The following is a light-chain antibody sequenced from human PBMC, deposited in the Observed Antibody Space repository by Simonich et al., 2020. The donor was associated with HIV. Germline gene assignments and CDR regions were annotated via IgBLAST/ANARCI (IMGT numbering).Light chain of an antibody. CDR3: QQRSNFFT. CDR2: DAS. V-gene: IGKV3-11*01. J-gene: IGKJ3*01. CDR1: QSVSSY. Sequence: EIVLTQSPVTLSLSPGERAPLSCRASQSVSSYLAWYQQKPGQAPRLLIYDASNRATGIPARFSGSGSGTDFTLTISSLEPEDFAVYYCQQRSNFFTFGPGTKVDIK.